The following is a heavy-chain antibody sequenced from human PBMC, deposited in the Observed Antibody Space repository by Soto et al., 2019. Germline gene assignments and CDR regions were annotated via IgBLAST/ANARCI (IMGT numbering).Heavy chain of an antibody. V-gene: IGHV4-30-4*01. CDR3: AREERKGIISWFDP. CDR2: IYYTGIT. J-gene: IGHJ5*02. D-gene: IGHD2-21*01. CDR1: GGSVSGVDYF. Sequence: SETLSLTCTVSGGSVSGVDYFWSWIRQSPGKGLEWIGYIYYTGITHLNPSLKSRLTMAVDTSKNEFSLKLTSVSAADTAVYFCAREERKGIISWFDPWGQGTLVTVSS.